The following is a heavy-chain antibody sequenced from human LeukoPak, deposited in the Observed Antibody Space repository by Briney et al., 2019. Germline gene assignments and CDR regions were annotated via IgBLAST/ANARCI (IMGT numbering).Heavy chain of an antibody. Sequence: SETLSLTCTVSGGSISSYYWSWIRQPPGKGLEWIGYIYYSGSTNYNPPLKSRVTISVDTSKNQFSLKLSSVTAADTCVYYCARTNDILTGYPYYFDYWGQGTLVTVSS. V-gene: IGHV4-59*01. CDR1: GGSISSYY. D-gene: IGHD3-9*01. J-gene: IGHJ4*02. CDR2: IYYSGST. CDR3: ARTNDILTGYPYYFDY.